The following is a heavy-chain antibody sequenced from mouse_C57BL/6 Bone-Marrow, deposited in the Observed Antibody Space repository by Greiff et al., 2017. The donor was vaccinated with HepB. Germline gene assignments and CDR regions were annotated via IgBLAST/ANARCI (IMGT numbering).Heavy chain of an antibody. Sequence: VKLVESGPGLVAPSQSLSISCTASGFSLTSYGVDWVRQPPGKGLEWLGVIWGGGSTNYNSAPLSRLSISKDNSKGQVFLKMNSLQTDDTAMYYCAKRSKGNAMDYWGQGTSVTVSS. V-gene: IGHV2-9*01. CDR2: IWGGGST. J-gene: IGHJ4*01. CDR1: GFSLTSYG. CDR3: AKRSKGNAMDY.